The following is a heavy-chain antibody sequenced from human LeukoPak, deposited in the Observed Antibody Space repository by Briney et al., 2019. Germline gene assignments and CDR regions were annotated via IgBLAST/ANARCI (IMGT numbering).Heavy chain of an antibody. V-gene: IGHV3-33*01. Sequence: QPGMSLRLSCAASGFIFDKYGMNWVRQAPGKGLEWVAIIWYDGSNKYFAESVKGRLTISKDNSKNTVYLQMNSPRVEDTAVYHCARAGIDNALDYWGQGTQVTVSS. CDR2: IWYDGSNK. J-gene: IGHJ4*02. CDR3: ARAGIDNALDY. D-gene: IGHD2-2*01. CDR1: GFIFDKYG.